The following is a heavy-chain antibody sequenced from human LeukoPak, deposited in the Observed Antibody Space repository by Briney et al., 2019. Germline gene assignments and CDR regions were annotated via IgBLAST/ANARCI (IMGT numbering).Heavy chain of an antibody. CDR2: ISGSGETA. CDR3: AKDYDSSGYYILDY. J-gene: IGHJ4*02. D-gene: IGHD3-22*01. Sequence: GLQWVSGISGSGETAYYADSVKGRFTIFRDNSKNTLYLQMNSLRAEDTAVYYCAKDYDSSGYYILDYWGQGTLVTVSS. V-gene: IGHV3-23*01.